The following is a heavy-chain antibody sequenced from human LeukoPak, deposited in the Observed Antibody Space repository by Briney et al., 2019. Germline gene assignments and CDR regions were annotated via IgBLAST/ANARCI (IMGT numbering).Heavy chain of an antibody. CDR1: GFTFSDYW. D-gene: IGHD2-2*01. CDR3: ASSGYCSSTSCYPYYYYYMDV. V-gene: IGHV3-7*01. Sequence: GGSLRLSCAASGFTFSDYWMSWVRQAPGKGLEWVANIKQDGSEKYYVDSVKGRFTISRDNAKNSLYLQMNSLRAEDTAVYYCASSGYCSSTSCYPYYYYYMDVWGKGTTVTVSS. J-gene: IGHJ6*03. CDR2: IKQDGSEK.